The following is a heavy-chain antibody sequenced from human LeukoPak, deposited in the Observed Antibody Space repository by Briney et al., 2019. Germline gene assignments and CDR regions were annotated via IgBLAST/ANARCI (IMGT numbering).Heavy chain of an antibody. D-gene: IGHD5-12*01. CDR1: GFTFRNYG. Sequence: GGSLRLSCAASGFTFRNYGMHWVRQAPGQGLQWAAFIRYHGNDKYYADSVKGRFTVSRDNSESTLYLQMNSLRPEDTAVYYCAKDLVATGRYFDYWGQGTPVTVSS. J-gene: IGHJ4*02. CDR2: IRYHGNDK. CDR3: AKDLVATGRYFDY. V-gene: IGHV3-30*02.